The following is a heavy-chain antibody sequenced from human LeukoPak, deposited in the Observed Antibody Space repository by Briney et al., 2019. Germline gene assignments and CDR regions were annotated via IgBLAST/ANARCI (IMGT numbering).Heavy chain of an antibody. V-gene: IGHV4-59*01. D-gene: IGHD4-17*01. Sequence: NPSETLSLTCTLSGGSISPYFWSWIRQPPGKGLDWIGYIYYRGSTNYNPSLKSRVTISVDMSKNQFSLKLSSVTAADTAVYYCARTSNDYGDYTGAFDIWGQGTMVTVSS. CDR2: IYYRGST. J-gene: IGHJ3*02. CDR1: GGSISPYF. CDR3: ARTSNDYGDYTGAFDI.